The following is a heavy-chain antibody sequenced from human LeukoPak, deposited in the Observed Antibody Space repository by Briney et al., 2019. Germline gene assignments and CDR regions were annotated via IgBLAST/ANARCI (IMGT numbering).Heavy chain of an antibody. D-gene: IGHD3-22*01. V-gene: IGHV3-30-3*01. J-gene: IGHJ4*02. CDR2: DGSNK. Sequence: DGSNKYYADSVKGRFTISRDNSKNTLYLQMNSLRAEDTAVYYCARSGGRYYDSSGYPRDYWGQGTLVTVSS. CDR3: ARSGGRYYDSSGYPRDY.